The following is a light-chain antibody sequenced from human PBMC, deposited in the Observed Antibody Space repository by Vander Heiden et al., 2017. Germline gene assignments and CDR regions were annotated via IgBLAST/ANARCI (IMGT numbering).Light chain of an antibody. J-gene: IGKJ2*01. Sequence: QMAQSPSSLSASVGDRVTITCRASQNIYTYLNWYQQIPGKAPKLLLYAASSLQTGVPSRFSGRGSATAFNLTISRLQLKDIAPSHCQQSDNYPKTFGQGTKMEIK. V-gene: IGKV1-39*01. CDR3: QQSDNYPKT. CDR2: AAS. CDR1: QNIYTY.